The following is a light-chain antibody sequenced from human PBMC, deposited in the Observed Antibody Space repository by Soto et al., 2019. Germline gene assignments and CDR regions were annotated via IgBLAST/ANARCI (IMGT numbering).Light chain of an antibody. Sequence: QSVLTQPPSLSGAPGQRVTISCTGSSYNIGAGYDVHWYQQLPGTAPKLLFDGISNRPSGVPARFSVSKSGTSASLAIAGLRPEDEADDFCQSYDSSLSALVVFGGGT. CDR1: SYNIGAGYD. J-gene: IGLJ2*01. CDR3: QSYDSSLSALVV. V-gene: IGLV1-40*01. CDR2: GIS.